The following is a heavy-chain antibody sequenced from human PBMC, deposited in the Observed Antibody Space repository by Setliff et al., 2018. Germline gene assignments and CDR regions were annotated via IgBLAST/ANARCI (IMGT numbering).Heavy chain of an antibody. Sequence: PGGSLRLSCAASGITFDAFGMSWVRQAPGKGLEWVSSMNGDRSSVGYADSVKGRFTISRDNAKNSLFLQMNSLRAEDTALYYCVSNPPRYCTGGICFDNGMDVWGQGTTVTVSS. J-gene: IGHJ6*02. CDR1: GITFDAFG. CDR2: MNGDRSSV. V-gene: IGHV3-20*04. CDR3: VSNPPRYCTGGICFDNGMDV. D-gene: IGHD2-15*01.